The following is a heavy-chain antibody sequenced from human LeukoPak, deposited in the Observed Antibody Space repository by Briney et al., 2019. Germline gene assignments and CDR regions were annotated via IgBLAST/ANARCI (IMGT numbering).Heavy chain of an antibody. J-gene: IGHJ2*01. CDR2: ISSSVSTI. CDR1: GFTFSSYS. Sequence: GGSLRLSCAASGFTFSSYSMNWVRQAPWKGLEWVSYISSSVSTIYYADSVKGRFTISRDNAKNSLYLQMNSLRAEDTAVYYCARVAGDFWSGPSPYWYFDVWGRGTLVTVSS. CDR3: ARVAGDFWSGPSPYWYFDV. D-gene: IGHD3-3*01. V-gene: IGHV3-48*01.